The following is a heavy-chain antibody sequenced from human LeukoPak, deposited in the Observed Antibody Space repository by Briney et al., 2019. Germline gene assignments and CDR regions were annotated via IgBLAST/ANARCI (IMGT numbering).Heavy chain of an antibody. J-gene: IGHJ6*02. V-gene: IGHV4-59*01. CDR3: ARVRGYCSSGTCGMDV. D-gene: IGHD2-15*01. CDR2: IYYSGST. CDR1: GGSISSYY. Sequence: SETLSLTCTVSGGSISSYYWSWIRQPPGKGLEWIRYIYYSGSTNYNPSLKSRVTISVDTSKNQFSLKLSSVTAADTAVYYCARVRGYCSSGTCGMDVWGQGTTVTVSS.